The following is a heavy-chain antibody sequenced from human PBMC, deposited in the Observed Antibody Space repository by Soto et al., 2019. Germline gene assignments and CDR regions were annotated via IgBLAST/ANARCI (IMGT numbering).Heavy chain of an antibody. Sequence: VASVKVSCKASGYTFTSYGISWVRQAPGQGLEWMGWISAYNGNTNYAQKLQGRVTITTDTSTSTAYMELRSLRSDDTAVYYCARDVPYYYDYRLYYGMDVWGQGTTVTVSS. V-gene: IGHV1-18*01. CDR2: ISAYNGNT. D-gene: IGHD3-22*01. J-gene: IGHJ6*02. CDR3: ARDVPYYYDYRLYYGMDV. CDR1: GYTFTSYG.